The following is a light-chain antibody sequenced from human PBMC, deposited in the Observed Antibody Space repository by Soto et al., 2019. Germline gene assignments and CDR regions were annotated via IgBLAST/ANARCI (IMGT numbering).Light chain of an antibody. CDR1: RTDVGGYNF. J-gene: IGLJ1*01. V-gene: IGLV2-14*01. CDR3: CSYVSSKTDV. CDR2: EAS. Sequence: QSALTQPASVFGSPGQSITISCTGTRTDVGGYNFVSWYQQHPGKAPQVIIYEASNRPSWVSDRVSGSKSSNTASLTIAGLQAEDEADYYCCSYVSSKTDVFGTGTKVTVL.